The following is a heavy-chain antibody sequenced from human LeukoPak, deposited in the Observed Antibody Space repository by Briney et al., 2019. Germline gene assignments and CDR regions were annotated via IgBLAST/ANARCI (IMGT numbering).Heavy chain of an antibody. V-gene: IGHV3-33*01. CDR1: GFTFSSYG. CDR2: IWYDGSNK. D-gene: IGHD2-15*01. CDR3: ARDGCSGGSCNYYYYGMDV. J-gene: IGHJ6*02. Sequence: GGSLRLSCAASGFTFSSYGMHWVRQAPGKGLEWVAVIWYDGSNKYYADSVKGRFTTSRDNSKNTLYLQMNSLRAEDTAVYYCARDGCSGGSCNYYYYGMDVWGQGTTVTVSS.